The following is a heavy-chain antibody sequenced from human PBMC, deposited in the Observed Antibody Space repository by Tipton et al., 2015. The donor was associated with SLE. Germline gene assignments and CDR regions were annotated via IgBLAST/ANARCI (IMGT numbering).Heavy chain of an antibody. CDR1: GGSISSGASF. D-gene: IGHD2-2*01. CDR3: ARGGTRYCSSTSCFTGYYYYYMDV. CDR2: VSYSGNT. Sequence: TLSLTCTVSGGSISSGASFWTWIRQHPGKGLEWIGYVSYSGNTYFNPSLRSRLTMSVDTSKNLFSLNLSSVTAADTAVYFCARGGTRYCSSTSCFTGYYYYYMDVWGKGTTVTVSS. V-gene: IGHV4-31*03. J-gene: IGHJ6*03.